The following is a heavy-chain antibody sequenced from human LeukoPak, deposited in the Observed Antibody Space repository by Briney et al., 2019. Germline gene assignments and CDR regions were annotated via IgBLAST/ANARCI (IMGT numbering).Heavy chain of an antibody. CDR1: GYTFTSYY. V-gene: IGHV1-46*01. CDR2: INPSGGST. CDR3: ARDGPSYDWHY. Sequence: ASVKVSCKASGYTFTSYYMHWVRQAPGQGLEWMGIINPSGGSTSYAQKFQGRVTMTRDTSTSTVYMKLSSLRSEDTAVYYCARDGPSYDWHYWGQGTLVTVSS. J-gene: IGHJ4*02. D-gene: IGHD5-18*01.